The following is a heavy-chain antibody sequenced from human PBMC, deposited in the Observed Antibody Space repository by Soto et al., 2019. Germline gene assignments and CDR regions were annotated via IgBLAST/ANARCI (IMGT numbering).Heavy chain of an antibody. V-gene: IGHV1-18*01. CDR3: GREAGDYDWYFVL. CDR1: GYTFTSRG. Sequence: QVQLVQSGAEVKEPGASVKVSCKTSGYTFTSRGIYWVRQAPGQGLEWMGWISPYNGNTNYVQSLQGRVTLTTDTSTSTADMELRNLRSDDSAVYYCGREAGDYDWYFVLWGRGTPVTVSS. J-gene: IGHJ2*01. D-gene: IGHD4-17*01. CDR2: ISPYNGNT.